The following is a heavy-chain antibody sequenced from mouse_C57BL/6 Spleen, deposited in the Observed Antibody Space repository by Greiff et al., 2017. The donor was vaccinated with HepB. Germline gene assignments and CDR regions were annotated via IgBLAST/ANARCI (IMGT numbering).Heavy chain of an antibody. J-gene: IGHJ2*01. D-gene: IGHD2-4*01. CDR3: AYDYDGDY. V-gene: IGHV1-82*01. CDR1: GYAFSSSW. Sequence: QVQLQQSGPELVKPGASVKISYKASGYAFSSSWMNWVKQRPGKGLEWIGRIYPGDGDTNYNGKFKGKATLTADKSSSTAYMQLSSLTSEDSAVYFCAYDYDGDYWGQGTTLTVSS. CDR2: IYPGDGDT.